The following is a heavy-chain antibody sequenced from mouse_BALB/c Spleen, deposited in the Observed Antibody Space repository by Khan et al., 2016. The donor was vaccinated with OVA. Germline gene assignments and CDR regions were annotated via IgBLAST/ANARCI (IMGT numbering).Heavy chain of an antibody. Sequence: EVELVESGGGLVKPGGSLKLSCEVSGFAFNSYDMSWVRQTPEKRLEWVATISSTGSYTYYPDSVKGRFTISRDTARNTLYLQMRSLRSEDTALYYCTRPSYYGNPWFTYWGQGTLVTVSA. CDR1: GFAFNSYD. CDR2: ISSTGSYT. V-gene: IGHV5-9*02. J-gene: IGHJ3*01. CDR3: TRPSYYGNPWFTY. D-gene: IGHD2-10*01.